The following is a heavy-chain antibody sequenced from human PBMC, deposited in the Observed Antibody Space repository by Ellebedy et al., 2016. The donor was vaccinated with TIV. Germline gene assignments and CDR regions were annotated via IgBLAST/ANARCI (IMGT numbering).Heavy chain of an antibody. Sequence: MPSETLSLTCAVYGGSFSGYYWSWIRQPPGKGLEWIGEINHSGSTNYNPSLKSRVTISVDTSKNQFSLKLSSVTAADTAVYYCARGEWEPTGWFDPWGQGTLVTVSS. CDR2: INHSGST. CDR1: GGSFSGYY. J-gene: IGHJ5*02. V-gene: IGHV4-34*01. D-gene: IGHD1-26*01. CDR3: ARGEWEPTGWFDP.